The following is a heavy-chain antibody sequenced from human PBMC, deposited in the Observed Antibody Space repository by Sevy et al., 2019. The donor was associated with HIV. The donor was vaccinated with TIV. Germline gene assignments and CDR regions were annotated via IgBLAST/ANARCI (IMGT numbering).Heavy chain of an antibody. CDR1: GFSFDSYG. J-gene: IGHJ6*03. CDR3: AKGGGGHYDPDEIGYYFYYYNMDV. CDR2: ISGSGTRT. Sequence: GGSLRLSCAVSGFSFDSYGMTWVRQAPGKGLEWVSGISGSGTRTYYADSVKGRFIISRDNSKNTLYLQMNSLRSEDTDIYHCAKGGGGHYDPDEIGYYFYYYNMDVWGKGTTVTVSS. D-gene: IGHD3-22*01. V-gene: IGHV3-23*01.